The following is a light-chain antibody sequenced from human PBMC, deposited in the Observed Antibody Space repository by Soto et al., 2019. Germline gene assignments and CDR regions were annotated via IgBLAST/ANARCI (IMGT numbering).Light chain of an antibody. CDR1: PTIRSNY. V-gene: IGKV3-20*01. J-gene: IGKJ1*01. CDR3: QQYASSPRT. Sequence: EMVLTQSPGTLSLSPGERATLSCMASPTIRSNYLAWYPQTPGQAPRLLIYEAAIRATGIADRFTGSGSGTDFTLIISRLEPEDFAMYYCQQYASSPRTFGQGTKVEIK. CDR2: EAA.